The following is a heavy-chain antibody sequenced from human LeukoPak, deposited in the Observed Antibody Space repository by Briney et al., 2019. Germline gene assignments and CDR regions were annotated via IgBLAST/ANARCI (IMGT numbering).Heavy chain of an antibody. J-gene: IGHJ4*02. CDR2: ISGSSTYI. CDR1: GFAFSSYS. CDR3: ARASLSEIIAAEAFFDS. D-gene: IGHD6-13*01. V-gene: IGHV3-21*01. Sequence: GGSLRLSCAASGFAFSSYSMNWVRQAPGKGLEWVSPISGSSTYIYSANSLKGRFSISRDNAKNSLYLQMNSLRAEDTAVYFCARASLSEIIAAEAFFDSWGQGTLVTVSS.